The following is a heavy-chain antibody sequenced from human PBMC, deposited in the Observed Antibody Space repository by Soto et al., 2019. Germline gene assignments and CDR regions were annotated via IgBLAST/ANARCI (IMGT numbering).Heavy chain of an antibody. CDR1: GFTFSTYS. V-gene: IGHV3-48*01. D-gene: IGHD6-13*01. Sequence: GGSLRLSCAASGFTFSTYSMNWVRQAPGKGLEWVSYISSSSSTIFYTDSVKGRFTVSRDNAKNSLYLQMNSLRAEDTAVYYCAKDQGSSWYEIDYWGQGT. CDR2: ISSSSSTI. CDR3: AKDQGSSWYEIDY. J-gene: IGHJ4*02.